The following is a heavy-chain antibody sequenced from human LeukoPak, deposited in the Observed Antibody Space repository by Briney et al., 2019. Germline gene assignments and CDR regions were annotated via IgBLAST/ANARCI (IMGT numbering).Heavy chain of an antibody. CDR1: GFTFSSYA. V-gene: IGHV3-49*04. Sequence: GGSLRLSCAASGFTFSSYAMSWVRQAPGKGLEWVGFIRSKSNGGTTHYAASVEGRFTISRDDSNSIAYLQMNSLKTEDTAVYYCVRDYRYAGHESVYWGQGTLVTVSS. CDR2: IRSKSNGGTT. CDR3: VRDYRYAGHESVY. D-gene: IGHD5-12*01. J-gene: IGHJ4*02.